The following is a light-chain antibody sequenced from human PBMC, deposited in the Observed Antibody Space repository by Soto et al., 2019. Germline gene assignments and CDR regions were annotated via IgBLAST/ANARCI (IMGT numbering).Light chain of an antibody. Sequence: QSVLTQPPSVSGAPGQRVTISCTGSSSNIGAGYDVHWYQQLPGTAPKLLIYGNSNRPSGVPDRFSGSKSGTSASLAITGLQAEDEADYYCQSNDSSLSGCVFGTGTKVTVL. CDR1: SSNIGAGYD. V-gene: IGLV1-40*01. CDR3: QSNDSSLSGCV. J-gene: IGLJ1*01. CDR2: GNS.